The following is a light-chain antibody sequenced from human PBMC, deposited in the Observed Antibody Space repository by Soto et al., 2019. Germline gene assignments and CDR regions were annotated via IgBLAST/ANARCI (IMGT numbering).Light chain of an antibody. CDR1: SSDVGSYNL. V-gene: IGLV2-23*01. J-gene: IGLJ1*01. CDR3: CSYAGSSTYV. Sequence: ALTQPASVSGSPGQSITISCTGTSSDVGSYNLVSWYQQHPGKAPKLMIYEGSKRPSGVSNRFSGSKSGNTASLTISGLQAEDEADYYCCSYAGSSTYVFGTGTKAPS. CDR2: EGS.